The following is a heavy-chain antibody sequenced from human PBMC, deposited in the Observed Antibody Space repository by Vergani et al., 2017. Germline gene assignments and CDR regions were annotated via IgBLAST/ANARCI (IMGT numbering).Heavy chain of an antibody. Sequence: QVQLVESGGGLVKPGGSLRLSCAASGFTFSDYYMSWIRQAPGKGLEWVSYISSSGSTIYYADSVKGRFTISRDNSKNTLYLQMNSLRAEDTAVYYCVHIVATPAPYDAFDIWGQGTMVTVSS. CDR1: GFTFSDYY. J-gene: IGHJ3*02. CDR2: ISSSGSTI. D-gene: IGHD5-12*01. V-gene: IGHV3-11*04. CDR3: VHIVATPAPYDAFDI.